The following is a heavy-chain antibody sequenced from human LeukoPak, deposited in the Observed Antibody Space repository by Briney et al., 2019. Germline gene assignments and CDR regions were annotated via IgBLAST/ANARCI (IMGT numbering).Heavy chain of an antibody. J-gene: IGHJ6*03. D-gene: IGHD6-13*01. V-gene: IGHV7-4-1*02. Sequence: ASVKVSCKASGYTFTHYAMNWVRQAPGQGLEWMGWINTNTGNPTYAQGFTGRFVLSLDTSVSTAYLQISSLKAEDTAVYYCARVGAAAAAYYYYYYMDVWGKGTTVTISS. CDR1: GYTFTHYA. CDR2: INTNTGNP. CDR3: ARVGAAAAAYYYYYYMDV.